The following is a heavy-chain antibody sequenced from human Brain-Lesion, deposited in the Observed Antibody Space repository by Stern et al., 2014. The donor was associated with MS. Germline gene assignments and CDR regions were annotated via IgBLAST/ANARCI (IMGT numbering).Heavy chain of an antibody. D-gene: IGHD2-2*01. J-gene: IGHJ4*02. CDR2: MYYGGSP. V-gene: IGHV4-30-2*01. CDR1: GYSITSAAFS. Sequence: QVQLQESGSGLVKPSQTLSLTCSVSGYSITSAAFSWTWIRQAPGKGLEWIGYMYYGGSPLYIPSLRSRVNISVDTSKNQFSLRLNSVPAADTAVYYCARGRSRVHXXXXXWGQGTLVTVSS. CDR3: ARGRSRVHXXXXX.